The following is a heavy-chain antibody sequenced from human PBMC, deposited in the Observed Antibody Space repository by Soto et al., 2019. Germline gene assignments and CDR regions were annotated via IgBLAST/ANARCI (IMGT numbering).Heavy chain of an antibody. CDR3: ARQQQLTDQYYYYYYGMDV. J-gene: IGHJ6*02. V-gene: IGHV4-39*01. CDR2: IYYSGST. CDR1: GGSISSSSYY. Sequence: SETLSLTCTVSGGSISSSSYYWGWIRQPPGKGLEWIGSIYYSGSTYYNPSLKSRVTISVDTSKNQFSLKLSSVTAADTAVYYCARQQQLTDQYYYYYYGMDVWGQGTTVTVSS. D-gene: IGHD6-13*01.